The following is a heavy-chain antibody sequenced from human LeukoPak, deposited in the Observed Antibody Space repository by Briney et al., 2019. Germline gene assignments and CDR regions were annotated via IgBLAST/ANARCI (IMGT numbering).Heavy chain of an antibody. CDR1: GYTFTSYY. Sequence: ASVKVSCKASGYTFTSYYMHWVRQAPGQGLEWMGIINPSGGSTSYAQKFQGRVTMTRDTSTSTVYMELSSLRSEDTAVYYCARDLDILTGYYTPGYWGQGTLVTVSS. CDR2: INPSGGST. CDR3: ARDLDILTGYYTPGY. J-gene: IGHJ4*02. V-gene: IGHV1-46*01. D-gene: IGHD3-9*01.